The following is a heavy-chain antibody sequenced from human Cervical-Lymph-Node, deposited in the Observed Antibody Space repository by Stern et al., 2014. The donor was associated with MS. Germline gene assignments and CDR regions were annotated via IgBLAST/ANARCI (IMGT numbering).Heavy chain of an antibody. CDR1: GFTFDDYA. D-gene: IGHD6-19*01. Sequence: VQLVESGGGLVQPGRSLRLSCAASGFTFDDYAMHWVRQAPGKGLEWVSAIKWNSERTAYADSVKGRFPISRDNAKNSLYLQMSSLRAEDTALYYCAKDISSGWNGGYFQHWGQGPLVTVSS. CDR2: IKWNSERT. J-gene: IGHJ1*01. CDR3: AKDISSGWNGGYFQH. V-gene: IGHV3-9*01.